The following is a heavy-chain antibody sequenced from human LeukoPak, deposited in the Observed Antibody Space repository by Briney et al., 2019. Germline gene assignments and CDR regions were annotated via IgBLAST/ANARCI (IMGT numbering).Heavy chain of an antibody. J-gene: IGHJ6*04. Sequence: PSETLSLTCTVSGGSISSSSYYWGWIRQPPGKGLERIGSIYYSGSTYYNPSLKSRVTISVDTSKNQFSLKLSSVTAADTAMYYCAGHPSMTTVVMDVWGKGTTVTVSS. CDR3: AGHPSMTTVVMDV. CDR1: GGSISSSSYY. D-gene: IGHD4-23*01. CDR2: IYYSGST. V-gene: IGHV4-39*01.